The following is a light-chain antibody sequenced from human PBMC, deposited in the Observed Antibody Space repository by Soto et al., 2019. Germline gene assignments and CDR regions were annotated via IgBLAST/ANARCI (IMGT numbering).Light chain of an antibody. Sequence: QSALTQPASVSGSPGQSITTSCTGTSSDVGGYNYVSWYQHHPGKAPKLIIYDVSNRPSGVPIRFSASKSDNTASLTISGLQPEDEADYHCSSYTTSNTRQIVFGTGTRSPS. J-gene: IGLJ1*01. CDR2: DVS. V-gene: IGLV2-14*03. CDR3: SSYTTSNTRQIV. CDR1: SSDVGGYNY.